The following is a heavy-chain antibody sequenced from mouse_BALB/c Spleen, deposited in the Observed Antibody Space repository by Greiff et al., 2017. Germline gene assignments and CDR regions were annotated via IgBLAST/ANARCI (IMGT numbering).Heavy chain of an antibody. Sequence: QVQLQQSGAELARPGASVKLSCKASGYTFTSYWMQWVKQRPGQGLEWIGAIYPGDGDTRYTQKFKGKATLTADKSSSTAYMQLSSLASEDSAVYYCARSEYEAMDYWGQGTSVTVSS. CDR1: GYTFTSYW. CDR2: IYPGDGDT. CDR3: ARSEYEAMDY. V-gene: IGHV1-87*01. J-gene: IGHJ4*01. D-gene: IGHD2-14*01.